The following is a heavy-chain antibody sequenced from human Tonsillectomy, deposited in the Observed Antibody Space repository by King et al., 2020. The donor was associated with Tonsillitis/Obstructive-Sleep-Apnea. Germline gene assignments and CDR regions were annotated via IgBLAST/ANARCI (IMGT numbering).Heavy chain of an antibody. D-gene: IGHD1-26*01. J-gene: IGHJ4*02. CDR2: IKSKTDGGTT. CDR3: TTSGSYFAGYFDY. CDR1: GFTFSNAW. Sequence: VQLVESGGGLVKPGGSLRLSCAASGFTFSNAWMNWVRQAPGKGLEWVGRIKSKTDGGTTDYAAPVKGRFTISRGDSKNTLYLQMNSLKTEDTAVYYCTTSGSYFAGYFDYWGQGTLVTVSS. V-gene: IGHV3-15*07.